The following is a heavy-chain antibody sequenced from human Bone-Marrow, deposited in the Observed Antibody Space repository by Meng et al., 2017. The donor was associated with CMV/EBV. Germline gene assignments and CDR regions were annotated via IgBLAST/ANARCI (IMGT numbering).Heavy chain of an antibody. D-gene: IGHD6-19*01. J-gene: IGHJ4*02. CDR2: ISSSGSTI. CDR3: ARGGMSSGWYGPHRLEPFDY. CDR1: GFTFSSYA. V-gene: IGHV3-48*04. Sequence: GGSLRLSCAASGFTFSSYAMSWVRQAPGKGLEWVSYISSSGSTIYYADSVKGRFTISRDNAKNSLYLQMNSLRAEDTALYYCARGGMSSGWYGPHRLEPFDYWGQGTLVTVSS.